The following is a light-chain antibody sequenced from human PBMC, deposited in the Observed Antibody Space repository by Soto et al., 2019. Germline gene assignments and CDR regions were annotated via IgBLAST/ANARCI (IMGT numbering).Light chain of an antibody. CDR3: QQRSNWPIT. CDR1: QSVSKY. Sequence: EIVLTQSPATLSLSPGEIATLSCRTSQSVSKYFAWYQQKPGRAPRLLIYDASSRATGIPARFIGSGSGTDFTLTISSLEPADFAIYYCQQRSNWPITFGQGTRLEIK. V-gene: IGKV3-11*01. CDR2: DAS. J-gene: IGKJ5*01.